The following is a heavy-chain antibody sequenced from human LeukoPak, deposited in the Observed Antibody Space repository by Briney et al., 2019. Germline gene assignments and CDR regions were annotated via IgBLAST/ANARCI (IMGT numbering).Heavy chain of an antibody. CDR1: GGSISSYY. CDR3: ARETVATNYYYYYMDV. D-gene: IGHD5-12*01. Sequence: SETLSLTCTVSGGSISSYYWSWIRQPPGKGLEWIGYIYYSGSTNYNPSLKSRVTISVDTSKNQFSLKPSSVTAADTAVYYYARETVATNYYYYYMDVWGKGTTVTVSS. J-gene: IGHJ6*03. V-gene: IGHV4-59*01. CDR2: IYYSGST.